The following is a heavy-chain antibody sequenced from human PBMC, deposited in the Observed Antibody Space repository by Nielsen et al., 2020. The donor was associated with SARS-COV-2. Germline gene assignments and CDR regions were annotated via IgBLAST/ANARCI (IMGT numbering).Heavy chain of an antibody. Sequence: ASMKVSCKASGYTFTGYYMHWVRQAPGQGLEWMGRINPNSGGTNYAQKFQGRVTMTRDTSISTAYMELSRLRSDDTAVYYCARVAEEVGYYYYYGMDVWGQGTTVTVSS. CDR2: INPNSGGT. CDR1: GYTFTGYY. J-gene: IGHJ6*02. D-gene: IGHD1-26*01. CDR3: ARVAEEVGYYYYYGMDV. V-gene: IGHV1-2*06.